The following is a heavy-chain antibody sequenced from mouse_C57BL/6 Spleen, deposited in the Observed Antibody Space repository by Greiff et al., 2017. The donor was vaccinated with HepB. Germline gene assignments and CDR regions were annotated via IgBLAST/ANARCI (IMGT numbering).Heavy chain of an antibody. CDR1: GYTFTSYW. J-gene: IGHJ1*03. CDR2: IHPNSGST. V-gene: IGHV1-64*01. D-gene: IGHD1-1*01. Sequence: QVQLQQPGAELVKPGASVKLSCKASGYTFTSYWMHWVKQRPGQGLEWIGMIHPNSGSTNYHEKFKSKATLTVDKSSRTAYSQLSSLTSEDSAVYYCARDFITTVVATGTDWYLDVWGTGTTVTVSS. CDR3: ARDFITTVVATGTDWYLDV.